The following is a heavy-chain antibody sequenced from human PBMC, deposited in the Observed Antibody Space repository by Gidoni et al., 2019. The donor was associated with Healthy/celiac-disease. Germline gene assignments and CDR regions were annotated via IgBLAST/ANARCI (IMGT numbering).Heavy chain of an antibody. Sequence: VGLVESGGGLVNPGVSLRPSSGAARVPVSDGWITGVGQDAVKGMRWVGRSKSKADGGTTEYAAPGNGRFTTSRDHTNNMLYQQMTCHNTEDTVGYYCTTDVGSTAFDYWGQGTLVTVSS. CDR2: SKSKADGGTT. CDR1: RVPVSDGW. J-gene: IGHJ4*02. CDR3: TTDVGSTAFDY. D-gene: IGHD1-26*01. V-gene: IGHV3-15*01.